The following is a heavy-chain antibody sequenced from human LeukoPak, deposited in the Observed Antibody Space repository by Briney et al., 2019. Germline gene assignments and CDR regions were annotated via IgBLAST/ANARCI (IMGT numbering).Heavy chain of an antibody. Sequence: VASVKVSCKASGYTFTGYYMHWVRQAPGQGLEWMGWINPNSGGTNYAQKFQGRVTMTRDTSISTAYMELSRLRSDDTAVYYCARTRKWELLTYYYYYYGMDVWGQGTTVTVSS. CDR2: INPNSGGT. CDR3: ARTRKWELLTYYYYYYGMDV. D-gene: IGHD1-26*01. V-gene: IGHV1-2*02. CDR1: GYTFTGYY. J-gene: IGHJ6*02.